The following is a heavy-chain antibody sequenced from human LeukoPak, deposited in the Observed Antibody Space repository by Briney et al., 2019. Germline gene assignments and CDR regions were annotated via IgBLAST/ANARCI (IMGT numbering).Heavy chain of an antibody. D-gene: IGHD2-15*01. J-gene: IGHJ4*02. V-gene: IGHV4-59*08. CDR3: ARHSLAGSFDY. CDR1: GGSISSYY. CDR2: INYSGST. Sequence: SETLSLTCTVSGGSISSYYWSWIRQPPGKGLEWIGYINYSGSTNYNPSLKSRVTISVDTSKNQFSLKLSSVTAADTAVYYCARHSLAGSFDYWGQGTLVTVSS.